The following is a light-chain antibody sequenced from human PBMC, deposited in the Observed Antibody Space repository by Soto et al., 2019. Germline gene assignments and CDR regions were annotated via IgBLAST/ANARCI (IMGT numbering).Light chain of an antibody. V-gene: IGLV1-40*01. CDR1: TSNIGADYD. CDR3: QSYDSSLINYV. CDR2: GSS. Sequence: QSALTQPPSVSGAPGQRVTTSCTGSTSNIGADYDVHWYQQLPGTAPKLLIYGSSDRPSGVPDRFSGSKSGTSASLAITGLQAEDEADYYCQSYDSSLINYVFGTGTKVTVL. J-gene: IGLJ1*01.